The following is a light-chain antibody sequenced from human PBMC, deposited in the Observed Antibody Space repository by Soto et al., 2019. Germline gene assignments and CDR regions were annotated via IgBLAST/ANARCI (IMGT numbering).Light chain of an antibody. CDR1: QSLVYSDGNAY. CDR3: LQGTHGPPYT. J-gene: IGKJ2*01. Sequence: DVVMTQSPLSLPVTLGQPASISCRSSQSLVYSDGNAYLNWFHQRPGQSPRLLIYKVSYRDSGVPDRFSCSGSGTDFTLKISRVEAEDVWVYYCLQGTHGPPYTFGQGTKLEIK. V-gene: IGKV2-30*01. CDR2: KVS.